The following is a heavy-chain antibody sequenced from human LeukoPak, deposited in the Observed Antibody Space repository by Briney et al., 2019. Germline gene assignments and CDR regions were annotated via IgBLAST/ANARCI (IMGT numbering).Heavy chain of an antibody. Sequence: SETLSLTCTVSGGSISTYYWSWIRQTPGKGLEWIGYIHYSGSTNYNPFLNSRVTISVDTSKNQFSLKVNSVTAADTAVYYCARGTHSSSPIPLDYWGQGTLVTVSS. D-gene: IGHD6-6*01. CDR3: ARGTHSSSPIPLDY. V-gene: IGHV4-59*01. CDR1: GGSISTYY. J-gene: IGHJ4*02. CDR2: IHYSGST.